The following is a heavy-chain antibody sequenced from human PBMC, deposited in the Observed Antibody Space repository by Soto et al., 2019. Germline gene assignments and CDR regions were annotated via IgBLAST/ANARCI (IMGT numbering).Heavy chain of an antibody. CDR3: ARGDYYDRRFDS. CDR2: IKGDGSEK. V-gene: IGHV3-7*03. CDR1: GFTFSTSW. Sequence: PGGSLRLSCAASGFTFSTSWMNWVRQAPGKGLEWVADIKGDGSEKYYVDSLKGRFTISRDNAKNSLYLQMNSLRAEDTAVYYCARGDYYDRRFDSWGQGTPVTVSS. J-gene: IGHJ4*02. D-gene: IGHD3-22*01.